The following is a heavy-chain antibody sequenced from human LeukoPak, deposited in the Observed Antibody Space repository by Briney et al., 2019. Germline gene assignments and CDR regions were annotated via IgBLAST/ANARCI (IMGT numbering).Heavy chain of an antibody. V-gene: IGHV3-33*06. J-gene: IGHJ4*02. CDR1: EFTFSSYG. D-gene: IGHD1-26*01. CDR2: IWSDGSNK. Sequence: GRSLRLSCAASEFTFSSYGMHWVRQAPGKGLEWVAVIWSDGSNKYYADSVKGRFTISRDNSKNTLYLQMNSLRVDDTAVYYCAKGIGVGALAQFDYWGQGTLVTVSS. CDR3: AKGIGVGALAQFDY.